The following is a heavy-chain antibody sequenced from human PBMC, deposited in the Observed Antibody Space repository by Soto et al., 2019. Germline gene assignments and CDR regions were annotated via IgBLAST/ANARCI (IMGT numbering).Heavy chain of an antibody. J-gene: IGHJ4*02. V-gene: IGHV1-58*02. D-gene: IGHD4-17*01. CDR1: GFTFPSSA. CDR3: AVHHDYGAAPFDY. CDR2: IVVGSGNT. Sequence: SVKVSCKASGFTFPSSAMQWVRQARGQRLEWIGWIVVGSGNTNYAQKFQERVTITRDMSTSTAYMELSSLRSEDTAVYYCAVHHDYGAAPFDYWGQGTLVTVSS.